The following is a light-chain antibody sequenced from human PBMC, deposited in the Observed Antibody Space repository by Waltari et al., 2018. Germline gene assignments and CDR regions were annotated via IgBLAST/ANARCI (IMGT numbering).Light chain of an antibody. Sequence: AIRMTQSPSSFSASTGDRVTITCRANEGITSYLAWYQQKPGKAPKLLIYAASTLHSGVPSRFSGSGSGTDFTLTISCLQSEDFATYYCQQYVSYPLTFGGGTKVEIK. CDR1: EGITSY. V-gene: IGKV1-8*01. J-gene: IGKJ4*01. CDR3: QQYVSYPLT. CDR2: AAS.